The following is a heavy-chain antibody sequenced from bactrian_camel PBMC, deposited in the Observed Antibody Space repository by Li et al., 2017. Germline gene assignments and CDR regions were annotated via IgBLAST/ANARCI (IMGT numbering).Heavy chain of an antibody. V-gene: IGHV3S54*01. CDR3: AAPGATGGCWHGLDSQLSATQFTN. J-gene: IGHJ4*01. CDR2: MHAGDGTT. CDR1: GVMYRRTC. D-gene: IGHD6*01. Sequence: VQLVESGGGSVQTGGSLRLSCSTSGVMYRRTCMGWFRQAPGKTREAVAAMHAGDGTTWYSDSVKGRFTISQDSARNTLFLRMNGLGPEDSAMYYCAAPGATGGCWHGLDSQLSATQFTNWGQGTQVTVS.